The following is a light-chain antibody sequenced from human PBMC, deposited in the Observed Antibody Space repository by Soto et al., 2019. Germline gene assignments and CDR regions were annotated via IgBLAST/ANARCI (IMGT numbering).Light chain of an antibody. CDR2: SVS. CDR1: QSVSTN. J-gene: IGKJ1*01. Sequence: EIVLTQSPGTLSLSPGDRASLSCRASQSVSTNFAWYQHKHGQPPRLLFYSVSARASGVPARYRVSGSETDLTLIISSLQSEDLAVYYCQQYHSSPRTFGQGTKVE. V-gene: IGKV3-15*01. CDR3: QQYHSSPRT.